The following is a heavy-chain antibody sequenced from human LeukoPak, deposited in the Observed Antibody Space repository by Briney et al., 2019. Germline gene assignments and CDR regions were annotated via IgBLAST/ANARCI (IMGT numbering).Heavy chain of an antibody. Sequence: SETLSLTCTVSGGSISSYYWSWIRQPPGKGLEWIGYIYYSGSTNYNPSLKSRVTISVDTSKNQFSLKLSSVTAADTAVYYCARDSHYYDSSGYSIVFDYWGQGALATVSS. D-gene: IGHD3-22*01. CDR3: ARDSHYYDSSGYSIVFDY. V-gene: IGHV4-59*01. CDR2: IYYSGST. J-gene: IGHJ4*02. CDR1: GGSISSYY.